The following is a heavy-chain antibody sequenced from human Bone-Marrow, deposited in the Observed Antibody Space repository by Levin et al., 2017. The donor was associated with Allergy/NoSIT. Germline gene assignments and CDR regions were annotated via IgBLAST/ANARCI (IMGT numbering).Heavy chain of an antibody. Sequence: GGSLRLSCAASGFTFSSYGMHWVRQAPGKGLEWVAVISYDGSNKYYADSVRGRFTISRDNSKNTLYLQMNSLRAEDTAVYYCAKGYEVGDLVGAFDIWGQGTMVTVSS. CDR3: AKGYEVGDLVGAFDI. CDR1: GFTFSSYG. D-gene: IGHD1-26*01. J-gene: IGHJ3*02. CDR2: ISYDGSNK. V-gene: IGHV3-30*18.